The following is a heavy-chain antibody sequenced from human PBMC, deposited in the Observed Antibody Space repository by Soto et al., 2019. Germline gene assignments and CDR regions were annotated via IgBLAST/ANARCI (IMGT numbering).Heavy chain of an antibody. CDR1: GLSLSNGRLG. CDR2: IFSNDDK. D-gene: IGHD2-2*01. Sequence: SGPTLVNTTETLTLTCTVSGLSLSNGRLGVSWIRQPPGKALEWLAHIFSNDDKSYSTSLKSRLTISKDTSRSQVVLTMTNMDPVDSATYYCALIKDCSRTDFYLASFDPWGQGTLVTVSS. V-gene: IGHV2-26*01. J-gene: IGHJ5*02. CDR3: ALIKDCSRTDFYLASFDP.